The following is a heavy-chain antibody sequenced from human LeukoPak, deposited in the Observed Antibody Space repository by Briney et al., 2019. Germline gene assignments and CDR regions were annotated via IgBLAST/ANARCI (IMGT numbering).Heavy chain of an antibody. CDR3: ARDRSAGGFDYDFWSGYSMTTYYYGMDV. J-gene: IGHJ6*02. V-gene: IGHV3-7*05. CDR1: GFTFSSYW. D-gene: IGHD3-3*01. Sequence: GGSLRLSCAASGFTFSSYWMSWVRQAPGKGLEWVANIKQDGSEKYYVDSVKGRFTISRDNAKNSLYLQMNSLRAEDTAVYYCARDRSAGGFDYDFWSGYSMTTYYYGMDVWGQGTTVIVSS. CDR2: IKQDGSEK.